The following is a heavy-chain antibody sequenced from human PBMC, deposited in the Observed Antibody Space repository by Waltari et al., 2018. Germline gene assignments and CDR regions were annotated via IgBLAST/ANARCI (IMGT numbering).Heavy chain of an antibody. Sequence: QLQLQESGPGLVKPSETLSLTCTVSGGSISSSSYYWGWIRQPPGKGLEWIVSIYYSGSTYYNPSLKSRVTISVDTSKNQFSLKLSSVTAADTAVYYCARRIAVAGSGGRYYFDYWGQGTLVTVSS. CDR2: IYYSGST. CDR3: ARRIAVAGSGGRYYFDY. J-gene: IGHJ4*02. V-gene: IGHV4-39*01. CDR1: GGSISSSSYY. D-gene: IGHD6-19*01.